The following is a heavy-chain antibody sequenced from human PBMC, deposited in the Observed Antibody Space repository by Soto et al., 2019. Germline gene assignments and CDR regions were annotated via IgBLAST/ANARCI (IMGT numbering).Heavy chain of an antibody. J-gene: IGHJ6*02. D-gene: IGHD6-13*01. V-gene: IGHV3-23*01. CDR2: ISGSGGSS. CDR1: GFAFSTYA. CDR3: AKVTKRAAAGRYEYYKYGMDV. Sequence: PGGSLRLSCAASGFAFSTYAMTWVRQAPGKGLEWVSVISGSGGSSYYVASVKGRFTISRDNSKNTLFLQMNGLRAEDTAVYYCAKVTKRAAAGRYEYYKYGMDVWGQGTTVTVSS.